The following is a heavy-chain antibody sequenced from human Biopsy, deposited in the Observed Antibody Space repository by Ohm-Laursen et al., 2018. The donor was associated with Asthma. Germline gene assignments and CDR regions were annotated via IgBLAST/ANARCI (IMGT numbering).Heavy chain of an antibody. Sequence: TLSLTWTVSGGSISSGAHYWSWVRQHPVKGLEWIGYIYYSGSTYHNPSLKSRVSISLDTSKNQFSLSLTSVTAADTAVYYCARTTYGDDGFDPWGQGTLVTVSS. J-gene: IGHJ5*02. CDR2: IYYSGST. D-gene: IGHD4-17*01. CDR3: ARTTYGDDGFDP. V-gene: IGHV4-31*02. CDR1: GGSISSGAHY.